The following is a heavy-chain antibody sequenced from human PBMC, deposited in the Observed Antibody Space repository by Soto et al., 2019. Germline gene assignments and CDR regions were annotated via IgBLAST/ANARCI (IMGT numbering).Heavy chain of an antibody. CDR1: GYSISSGYY. V-gene: IGHV4-38-2*01. D-gene: IGHD3-16*01. CDR2: IQHTGST. CDR3: AKDVSSRRWFDP. J-gene: IGHJ5*02. Sequence: SETLSLTCAVSGYSISSGYYWGWIRQPPGKGLEWIGRIQHTGSTNYNPSLKSRVTMSADTSKNQISLKMTSVTAADTAVYFCAKDVSSRRWFDPWGQGVRVTVSS.